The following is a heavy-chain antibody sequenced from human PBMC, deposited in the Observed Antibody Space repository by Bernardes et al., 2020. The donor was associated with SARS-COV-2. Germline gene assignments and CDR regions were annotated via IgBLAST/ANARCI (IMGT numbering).Heavy chain of an antibody. V-gene: IGHV3-30*18. CDR3: VKRRAIFELWAGSLDY. J-gene: IGHJ4*02. D-gene: IGHD3-9*01. Sequence: VGSLLPSCAASGFTFRTSWMTWVRQAPGQGLEWVAFISYEGSRKYYLDSLKGRFTVSRDYSKDTLYLQMNSLREDDTAVYYCVKRRAIFELWAGSLDYWGLGTLVTVSS. CDR1: GFTFRTSW. CDR2: ISYEGSRK.